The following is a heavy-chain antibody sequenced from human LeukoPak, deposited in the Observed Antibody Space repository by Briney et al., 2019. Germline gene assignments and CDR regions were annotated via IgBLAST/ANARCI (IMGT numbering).Heavy chain of an antibody. CDR1: GYTFTSYY. D-gene: IGHD1-26*01. CDR3: ARDNSVGDNAWWFDP. Sequence: ASVKVSCKASGYTFTSYYMHWVRQAPRQGLEWMGLINPTGGSTGYAQKFQGRVTMTRGMSTSTDYMELSSLRSEDTAIYYCARDNSVGDNAWWFDPWVQGTLVTVSS. CDR2: INPTGGST. V-gene: IGHV1-46*01. J-gene: IGHJ5*02.